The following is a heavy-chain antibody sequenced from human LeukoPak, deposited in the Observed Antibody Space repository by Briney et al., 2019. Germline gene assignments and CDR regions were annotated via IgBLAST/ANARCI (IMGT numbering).Heavy chain of an antibody. CDR3: AKETYGSGSYYFDY. CDR1: GFTLSNYA. D-gene: IGHD3-10*01. J-gene: IGHJ4*02. CDR2: ISGGGDST. Sequence: GGSLRLSCAASGFTLSNYAMSWVRPAPGKGLEWVSVISGGGDSTFYADSVKGRFTISRDNSKNTLYLQMNSLRAEGTAVYYCAKETYGSGSYYFDYWGQGTLVTVSS. V-gene: IGHV3-23*01.